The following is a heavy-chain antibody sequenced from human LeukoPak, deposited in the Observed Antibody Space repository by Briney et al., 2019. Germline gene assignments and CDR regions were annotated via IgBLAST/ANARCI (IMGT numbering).Heavy chain of an antibody. V-gene: IGHV4-39*07. CDR3: ARVLIWFGQLQNWFDP. CDR2: IYHTGPS. CDR1: GGSMTNDTFY. D-gene: IGHD3-10*01. Sequence: SETLSPTCTVSGGSMTNDTFYWGWIRQPPGKGLEWIGSIYHTGPSYYNPSLKSRVTISVDTSKKHFSLKLSSVTAADTAVYYCARVLIWFGQLQNWFDPWGPGTLVTVSS. J-gene: IGHJ5*02.